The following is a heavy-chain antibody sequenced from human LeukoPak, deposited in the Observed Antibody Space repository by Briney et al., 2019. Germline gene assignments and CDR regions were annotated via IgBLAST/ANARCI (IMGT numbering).Heavy chain of an antibody. CDR3: ARRIRGAPTDY. D-gene: IGHD3-10*01. V-gene: IGHV1-8*01. Sequence: ASVKVSCKASGYTFPTYDLNWVRQATGQGLEWMGWMNPNSGNTGYAQKFQGRVTMTRNISITTAYMELSNLTSEDTAVYYCARRIRGAPTDYWGQGTLVTVSS. J-gene: IGHJ4*02. CDR2: MNPNSGNT. CDR1: GYTFPTYD.